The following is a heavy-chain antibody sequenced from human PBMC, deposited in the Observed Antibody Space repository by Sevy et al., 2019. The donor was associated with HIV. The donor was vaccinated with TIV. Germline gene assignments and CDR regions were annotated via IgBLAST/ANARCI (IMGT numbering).Heavy chain of an antibody. D-gene: IGHD6-19*01. CDR1: GFTFRKYA. CDR3: ARDPTIYASGWYYFDY. V-gene: IGHV3-30*04. Sequence: GGSLRLSCAASGFTFRKYAIHWVRQAPGKGLEGVAVISHDGSHKYSADSVKGRFTKSRDNSKNTLYLQMNSLTAEDTAMYYCARDPTIYASGWYYFDYWGQGTLVTVSS. J-gene: IGHJ4*02. CDR2: ISHDGSHK.